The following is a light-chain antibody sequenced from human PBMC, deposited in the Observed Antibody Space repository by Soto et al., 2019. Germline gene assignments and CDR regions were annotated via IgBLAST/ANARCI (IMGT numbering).Light chain of an antibody. Sequence: DIQMTQSPSTISPSVGDRVTITFRASQSISIWFAWYQQKPGKAPKIVMSGASMRASGVPVRFIGSGSGTDFTLTITRLEPEDFAVYYCQEYGGSPITFGLGTRLEI. J-gene: IGKJ5*01. CDR2: GAS. CDR3: QEYGGSPIT. CDR1: QSISIW. V-gene: IGKV1-5*01.